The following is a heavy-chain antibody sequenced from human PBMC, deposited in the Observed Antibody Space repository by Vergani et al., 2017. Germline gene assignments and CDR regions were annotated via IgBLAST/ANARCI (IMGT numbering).Heavy chain of an antibody. CDR1: GFIFSSHG. Sequence: QVQLVEWGGGAVQPGGSPRLSCTASGFIFSSHGMHCVRQAPGKGLEWVAFIRYDGSRRYYGESVKGRFTISRDNSKNMVYIQMNILRPEDTAVYYCVKGKRTFENW. CDR3: VKGKRTFEN. CDR2: IRYDGSRR. J-gene: IGHJ3*02. V-gene: IGHV3-30*02.